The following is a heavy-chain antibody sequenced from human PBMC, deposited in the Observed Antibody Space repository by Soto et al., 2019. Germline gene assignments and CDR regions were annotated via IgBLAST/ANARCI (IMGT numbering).Heavy chain of an antibody. CDR1: GYTFTNYA. D-gene: IGHD4-17*01. CDR2: INVGNGDT. J-gene: IGHJ4*02. CDR3: ATSTVTKYDF. V-gene: IGHV1-3*01. Sequence: GASVKVSCKASGYTFTNYAIHWVRQAPGQRLEWMGWINVGNGDTRFSQKFQDRVTITRDKPANTAYMELSSLRSEDTAVFYCATSTVTKYDFWGQGTLVTVSS.